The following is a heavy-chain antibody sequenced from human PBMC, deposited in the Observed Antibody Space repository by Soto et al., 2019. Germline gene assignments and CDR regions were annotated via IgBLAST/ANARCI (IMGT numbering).Heavy chain of an antibody. CDR2: ISYDGSNK. V-gene: IGHV3-30*18. Sequence: GGSLRLSCAASGFTFSYYAMHWVRQAPGKGLEWVAVISYDGSNKYYADSVEGRFTISRDNSKNTLYLQMNSLRPEDTAVYYCANHGKIQALDYWGQGTLVTVSS. CDR3: ANHGKIQALDY. J-gene: IGHJ4*02. CDR1: GFTFSYYA.